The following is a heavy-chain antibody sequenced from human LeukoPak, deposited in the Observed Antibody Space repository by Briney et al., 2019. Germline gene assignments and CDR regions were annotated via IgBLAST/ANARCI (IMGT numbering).Heavy chain of an antibody. CDR3: ARAPTVLVGYCSSSRCQADY. J-gene: IGHJ4*02. CDR2: ISGDGGTT. D-gene: IGHD2-2*01. CDR1: GFPFSNYA. Sequence: PGRSLRLSCVASGFPFSNYAMSWVRQAPGKGLECVSVISGDGGTTNYADFVKGRFTISRDNSKNTLYLQMNSLRVEDTAVYYCARAPTVLVGYCSSSRCQADYWGQGTLVTVSS. V-gene: IGHV3-23*01.